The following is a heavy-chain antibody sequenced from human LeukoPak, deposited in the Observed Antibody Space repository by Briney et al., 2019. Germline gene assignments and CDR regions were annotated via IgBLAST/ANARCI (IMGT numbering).Heavy chain of an antibody. CDR1: GYTFTSYY. D-gene: IGHD3-22*01. Sequence: ASVKVSCXASGYTFTSYYIHWVRQAHGQGLEWMAIINPSGGSTRYAQKFQGRVTMTRDTSTSTVYMELSSLRSEDTAVYYCARDLRPSYDSSGYYYPGDYWGQGTLVTVSS. J-gene: IGHJ4*02. CDR3: ARDLRPSYDSSGYYYPGDY. V-gene: IGHV1-46*01. CDR2: INPSGGST.